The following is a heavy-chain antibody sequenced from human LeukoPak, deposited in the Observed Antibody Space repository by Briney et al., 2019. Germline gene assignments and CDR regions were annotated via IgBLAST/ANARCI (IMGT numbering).Heavy chain of an antibody. CDR3: ARDNSVGDVAWWFDP. CDR2: INPSGSSR. V-gene: IGHV1-46*01. CDR1: GYTFSGYY. J-gene: IGHJ5*02. D-gene: IGHD1-26*01. Sequence: ASVKVSCKASGYTFSGYYMHWVRQAPGQGLEWLGLINPSGSSRLYAQKFQGRVTMTRDMSTTTDYMELSSLRSEDTAVYYCARDNSVGDVAWWFDPWGQGTLVTVSS.